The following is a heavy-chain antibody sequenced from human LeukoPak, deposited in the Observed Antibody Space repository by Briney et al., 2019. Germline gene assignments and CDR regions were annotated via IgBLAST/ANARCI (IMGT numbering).Heavy chain of an antibody. D-gene: IGHD2-8*01. V-gene: IGHV4-31*03. CDR3: ARSEWSPATGGYYYYGMDV. J-gene: IGHJ6*02. CDR1: GGSISSGGYY. Sequence: PSETLSLTCTVSGGSISSGGYYWSWLRQHPGKGLEWIGYIYYSGSTYYNPSLKSRVTISVDTSKNQFSLKLSSVTAADTAVYYCARSEWSPATGGYYYYGMDVWGQGTTVTVSS. CDR2: IYYSGST.